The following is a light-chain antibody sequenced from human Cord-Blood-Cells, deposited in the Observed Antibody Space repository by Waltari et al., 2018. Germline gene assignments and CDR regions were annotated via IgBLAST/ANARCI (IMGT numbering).Light chain of an antibody. Sequence: QSALNQPASVSGSPGQSVTISCPGTSSHVVGYNYVSWYQQHPGKAPKLMIYEVSNRPSGVSNRFSGSKSGNTASLTISGLQAEDEADYYCSSYTSSSTLVFGTGTKVTVL. CDR1: SSHVVGYNY. CDR2: EVS. CDR3: SSYTSSSTLV. V-gene: IGLV2-14*01. J-gene: IGLJ1*01.